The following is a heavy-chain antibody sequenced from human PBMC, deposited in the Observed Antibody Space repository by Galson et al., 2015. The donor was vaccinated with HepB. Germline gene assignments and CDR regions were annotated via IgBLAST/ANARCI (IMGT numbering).Heavy chain of an antibody. CDR3: ASAKGRGYDFWSGPHYWYFDL. V-gene: IGHV3-53*01. CDR1: GFTVSSNY. J-gene: IGHJ2*01. CDR2: IYSGGST. Sequence: SLRLSCAASGFTVSSNYMSWVRQAPGKGLEWVSVIYSGGSTYYADSVKGRFTISRDNSKNTLYLQMNSLRAEDTAVYYCASAKGRGYDFWSGPHYWYFDLWGRGTLVTVSS. D-gene: IGHD3-3*01.